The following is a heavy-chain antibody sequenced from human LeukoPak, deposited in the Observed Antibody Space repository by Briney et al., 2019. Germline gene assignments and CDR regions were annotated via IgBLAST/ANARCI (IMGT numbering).Heavy chain of an antibody. V-gene: IGHV4-39*07. CDR2: IYYSGST. CDR1: GGSISSSSYC. Sequence: SETLSLTCTVSGGSISSSSYCWGWIRQPPGKGLEWIGSIYYSGSTYYNPSLKSRVTISVDTSKNQFSLKLSSVTAADTAVYYCASRRYTMASPFDYWGQGTLVTVSS. CDR3: ASRRYTMASPFDY. D-gene: IGHD3-10*01. J-gene: IGHJ4*02.